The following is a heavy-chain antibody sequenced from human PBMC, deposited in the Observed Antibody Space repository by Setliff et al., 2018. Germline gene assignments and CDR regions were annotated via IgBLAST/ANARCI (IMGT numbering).Heavy chain of an antibody. CDR3: ARLGRNNSAPPGDY. J-gene: IGHJ4*02. CDR2: IYPGDSHT. Sequence: PGESLKISCKASGYSFPSYWIGWVRQVPGKGLEWMGIIYPGDSHTRYSPSFQGQVTISADKSILTAFLQWTYLKASDSAMYYCARLGRNNSAPPGDYWGQGTRVTVSS. V-gene: IGHV5-51*01. D-gene: IGHD6-25*01. CDR1: GYSFPSYW.